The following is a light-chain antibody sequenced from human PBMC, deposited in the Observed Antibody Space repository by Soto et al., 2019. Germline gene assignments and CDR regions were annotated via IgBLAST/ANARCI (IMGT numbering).Light chain of an antibody. J-gene: IGKJ2*01. CDR1: QSIASC. CDR2: AAT. CDR3: QPSYTATLT. Sequence: DIQMTQSPSSLSASVGDRVTITCRANQSIASCLSWYQQKPGNAPNLLIYAATSLQGGVTSRFSGSGSGTGFTLTITSLQPEAFPTYYGQPSYTATLTSGQGTKLETK. V-gene: IGKV1-39*01.